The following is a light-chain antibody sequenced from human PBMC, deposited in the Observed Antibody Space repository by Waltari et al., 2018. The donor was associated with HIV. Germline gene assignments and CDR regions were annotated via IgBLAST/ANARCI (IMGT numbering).Light chain of an antibody. CDR1: SGSIASNY. V-gene: IGLV6-57*01. CDR2: EDN. J-gene: IGLJ2*01. Sequence: NFMLTQHHSVSESPGKTVTISCTRSSGSIASNYVQWYQQRPGSSPTTVIYEDNQRPSGVPDRFSGSIDSSSNSASLTISGLKTEDEADYYCQSYDSSNPVVFGGGTKLTVL. CDR3: QSYDSSNPVV.